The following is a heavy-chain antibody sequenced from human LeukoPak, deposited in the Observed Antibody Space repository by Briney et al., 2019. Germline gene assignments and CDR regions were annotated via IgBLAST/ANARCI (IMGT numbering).Heavy chain of an antibody. CDR3: ARATALGVDAFDI. CDR1: GGSISSYY. D-gene: IGHD3-10*01. Sequence: PSETLSLTCTVSGGSISSYYWSWIRQPPGKGLEWTGYIYYSGSTNYNPSLKSRVTISVDTSKNQFSLKLSSVTAADTAGYYWARATALGVDAFDIWGQGTMVTVSS. V-gene: IGHV4-59*01. J-gene: IGHJ3*02. CDR2: IYYSGST.